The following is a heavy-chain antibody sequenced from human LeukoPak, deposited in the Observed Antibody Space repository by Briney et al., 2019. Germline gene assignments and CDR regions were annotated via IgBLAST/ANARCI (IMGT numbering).Heavy chain of an antibody. CDR2: IYPGDSDI. V-gene: IGHV5-51*01. CDR3: ASSSGGYYPYFDY. J-gene: IGHJ4*02. D-gene: IGHD3-22*01. Sequence: GESLKISCKGSGYTFTSYWIGWVRQVAGKGLEWMGIIYPGDSDIRYSPSFQGQVTISADKSISTAYLQWSSLKASDTAMYYCASSSGGYYPYFDYWGQGTLVTVSS. CDR1: GYTFTSYW.